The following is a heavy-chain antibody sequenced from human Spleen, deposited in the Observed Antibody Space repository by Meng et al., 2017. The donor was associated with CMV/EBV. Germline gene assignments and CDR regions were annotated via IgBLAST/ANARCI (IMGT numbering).Heavy chain of an antibody. CDR1: GFIFNDYY. Sequence: GESLKISCAASGFIFNDYYMTWIRQSPGKVLEWLSYISSNVQTLYYADSVKGRITISRDNGKRSLYLQMNSLRAEDTAVYYCARGDDYGDHDFFDYWGQGTLVTVSS. D-gene: IGHD4-17*01. CDR3: ARGDDYGDHDFFDY. V-gene: IGHV3-11*01. J-gene: IGHJ4*02. CDR2: ISSNVQTL.